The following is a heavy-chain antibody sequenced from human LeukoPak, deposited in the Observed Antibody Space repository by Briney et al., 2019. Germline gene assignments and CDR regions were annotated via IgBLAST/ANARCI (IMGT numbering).Heavy chain of an antibody. Sequence: ETLSLTCTVSGGSISSYYWSWIRQPPGKGLEWIGYIYYSGSTNYNPSLKSRVTISVDTSKNQFSLKLSSMTAADTAVYYCARDRVGGSYDYWGQGTLVTVSS. CDR1: GGSISSYY. CDR2: IYYSGST. D-gene: IGHD1-26*01. CDR3: ARDRVGGSYDY. J-gene: IGHJ4*02. V-gene: IGHV4-59*01.